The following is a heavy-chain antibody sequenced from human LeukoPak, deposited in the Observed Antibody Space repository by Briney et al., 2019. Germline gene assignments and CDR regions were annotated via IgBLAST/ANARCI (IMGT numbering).Heavy chain of an antibody. J-gene: IGHJ3*02. CDR3: ARTYCSGRTCYLGDAFDI. CDR1: GFNFSSYN. D-gene: IGHD2-15*01. V-gene: IGHV3-21*01. CDR2: ISTTSSDI. Sequence: GGSLRLSCAASGFNFSSYNMNWVRQAPGKGLERITSISTTSSDIYYADSVKGRFTVSRDNTENSLDLQMNSLRAEDTAVYYCARTYCSGRTCYLGDAFDIWGQGTMVTVSS.